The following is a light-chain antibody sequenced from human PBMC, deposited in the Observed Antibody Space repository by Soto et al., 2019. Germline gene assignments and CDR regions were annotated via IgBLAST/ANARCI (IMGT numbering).Light chain of an antibody. J-gene: IGKJ5*01. Sequence: DIQITQSPSSLSSSVLESFTITCRASQSIGTYLNWYQQKPGKAPELLIYGASSRATGIPDRFSGSGSGTDFTLTISRLEPEDFAVYYCQQYGSSPITFGQGTRLEIK. CDR2: GAS. CDR3: QQYGSSPIT. CDR1: QSIGTY. V-gene: IGKV1-39*01.